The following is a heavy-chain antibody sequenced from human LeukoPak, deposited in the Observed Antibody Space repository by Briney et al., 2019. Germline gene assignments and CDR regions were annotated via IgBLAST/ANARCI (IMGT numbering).Heavy chain of an antibody. CDR2: INSDSSLM. V-gene: IGHV3-21*01. CDR3: IRDLFDDYSLDY. J-gene: IGHJ4*02. Sequence: GGSLRLSCAASGFTFSSYSMNWVRQAPGKGRGWVSSINSDSSLMFYAESVKGRFTISRDNARNSLYLQVSSLTADDTAVYYCIRDLFDDYSLDYWGQGALVTVSS. CDR1: GFTFSSYS. D-gene: IGHD3-16*01.